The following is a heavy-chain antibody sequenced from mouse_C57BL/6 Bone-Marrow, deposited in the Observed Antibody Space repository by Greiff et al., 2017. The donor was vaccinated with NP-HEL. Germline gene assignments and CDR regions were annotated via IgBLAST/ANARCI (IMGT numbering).Heavy chain of an antibody. J-gene: IGHJ3*01. CDR1: GFTFSDYG. V-gene: IGHV5-17*01. CDR2: ISSGRSTI. D-gene: IGHD3-2*02. CDR3: ARPRLSAWFAY. Sequence: EVMLVESGGGLVKPGGSLKLSCAATGFTFSDYGMHWARQAPEKGLEWVSYISSGRSTIYFADTVKGRFSISRDNAKNTLFLQMTSLRSEDTAMYYCARPRLSAWFAYWGQGTLVTVSA.